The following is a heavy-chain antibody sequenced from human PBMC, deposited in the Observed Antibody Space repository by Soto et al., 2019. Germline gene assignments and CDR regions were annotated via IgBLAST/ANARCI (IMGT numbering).Heavy chain of an antibody. J-gene: IGHJ6*02. V-gene: IGHV1-8*02. D-gene: IGHD3-3*01. CDR3: ARTTYYDFWSGYSNNSYGMDV. CDR1: GYTFTSYY. CDR2: MNPNSGNT. Sequence: GASVKVSCKASGYTFTSYYMHWVRQATGQGLEWMGWMNPNSGNTGYAQKFQGRVTMTRNTSISTAYMELSSLRSEDTAVYYCARTTYYDFWSGYSNNSYGMDVWGQGTTVTVSS.